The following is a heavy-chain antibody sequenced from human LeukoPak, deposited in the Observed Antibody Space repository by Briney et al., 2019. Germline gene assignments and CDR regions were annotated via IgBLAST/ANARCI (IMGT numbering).Heavy chain of an antibody. CDR3: AKSALPGRRRAFDI. CDR2: IYPGDSDT. CDR1: GNSFNTYW. Sequence: GESLKISCKGSGNSFNTYWIAWVRQMPGKGLEWMAIIYPGDSDTRYSPSFQGQVTISADESINTAYLQWRSLKASDTAMYHCAKSALPGRRRAFDIWGQGTMVTVSS. J-gene: IGHJ3*02. D-gene: IGHD6-19*01. V-gene: IGHV5-51*01.